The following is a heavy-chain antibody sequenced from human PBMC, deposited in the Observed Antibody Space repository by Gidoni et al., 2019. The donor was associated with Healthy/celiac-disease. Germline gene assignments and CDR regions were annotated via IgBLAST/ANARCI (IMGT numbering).Heavy chain of an antibody. V-gene: IGHV3-30*04. Sequence: QVQLVESGGGVVQPGRSLRLSCAASGFTFSSYAMHWVRQAPGKGLEWVAVISYYGSNKYYADSVKGRFTISRDNSKNTLYLQMNSLRAEDTAVYYCARDSGTGYYYYGMDVWGQGTTVTVSS. J-gene: IGHJ6*02. D-gene: IGHD1-1*01. CDR3: ARDSGTGYYYYGMDV. CDR1: GFTFSSYA. CDR2: ISYYGSNK.